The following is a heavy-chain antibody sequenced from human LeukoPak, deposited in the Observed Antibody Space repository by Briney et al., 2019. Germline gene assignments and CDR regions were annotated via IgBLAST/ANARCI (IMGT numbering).Heavy chain of an antibody. V-gene: IGHV1-2*02. D-gene: IGHD2-15*01. CDR1: GYTFTGYY. CDR2: INPNSGGT. J-gene: IGHJ4*02. Sequence: VASVKVSCKASGYTFTGYYMHWVRQAPGQGLEWMGWINPNSGGTNYAQKFQGRVTMTRDTSISTAYMELSRLRSDDTAVYYCATGTSLVVAATLPFDYWGQGTLVTVSS. CDR3: ATGTSLVVAATLPFDY.